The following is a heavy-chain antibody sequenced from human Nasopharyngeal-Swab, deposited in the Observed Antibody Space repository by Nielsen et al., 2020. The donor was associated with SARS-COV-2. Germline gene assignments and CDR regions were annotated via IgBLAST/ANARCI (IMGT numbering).Heavy chain of an antibody. D-gene: IGHD2-2*01. CDR2: INHSGST. V-gene: IGHV4-34*01. Sequence: RQAPGKGPEWIAEINHSGSTNYNPSLKSRVTLSVDTSMNQVSLEVSSVTAADTAVYYCAGGLSGIVPAPILGLGPYYYYYYMDVWGKGTTVTVSS. CDR3: AGGLSGIVPAPILGLGPYYYYYYMDV. J-gene: IGHJ6*03.